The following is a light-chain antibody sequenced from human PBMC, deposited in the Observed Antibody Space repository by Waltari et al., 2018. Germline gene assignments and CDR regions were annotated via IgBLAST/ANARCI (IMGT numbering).Light chain of an antibody. CDR3: QQTYSPPQYT. CDR1: QSIRNF. V-gene: IGKV1-39*01. Sequence: DSQMTQSPSSLPASVGDRLTITCRASQSIRNFLNWYQHIPGKAPKHLIVAASSLHSGVPSRCSGSGSWTEFTLTISSLQPEDFATDYCQQTYSPPQYTFGQGTKLDIK. CDR2: AAS. J-gene: IGKJ2*01.